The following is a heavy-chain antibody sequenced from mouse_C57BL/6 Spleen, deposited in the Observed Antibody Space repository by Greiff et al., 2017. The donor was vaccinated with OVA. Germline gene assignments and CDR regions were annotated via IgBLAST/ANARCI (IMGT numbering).Heavy chain of an antibody. CDR2: ISSGGSYT. Sequence: DVKLVESGGDLVKPGGSLKLSCAASGFTFSSYGMSWVRQTPDKRLEWVATISSGGSYTYYPDSVKGRFTISRDNAKNTLYLQMSSLKSEDTAMYYCARQGVTTSYYFDYWGQGTTLTVSS. CDR1: GFTFSSYG. D-gene: IGHD2-5*01. V-gene: IGHV5-6*02. CDR3: ARQGVTTSYYFDY. J-gene: IGHJ2*01.